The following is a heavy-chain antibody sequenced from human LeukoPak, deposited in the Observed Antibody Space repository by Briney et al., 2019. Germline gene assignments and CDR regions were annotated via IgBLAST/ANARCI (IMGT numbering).Heavy chain of an antibody. CDR1: GGTFSSYA. CDR2: IIPIFCTA. D-gene: IGHD2-15*01. J-gene: IGHJ3*02. CDR3: ARDRYCSGGSCYSTRGDAFDI. Sequence: SVKVSCKASGGTFSSYAISWVRQAPGQGLEWMGGIIPIFCTANYAQKFQGRVTITADKSTSTAYMELSSLRSEDTAVYYCARDRYCSGGSCYSTRGDAFDIWGQGTMVTVSS. V-gene: IGHV1-69*06.